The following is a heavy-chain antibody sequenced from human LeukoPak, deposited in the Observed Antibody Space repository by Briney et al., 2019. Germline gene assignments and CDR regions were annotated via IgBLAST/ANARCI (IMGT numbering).Heavy chain of an antibody. Sequence: SETLSLTCAVYGGSFSGYYWSWIRQPPGKGLEWIGEINHSGSTSYNPSLKSRVTISVDTSKNQFSLKLSSVTAADTAVYYCARVSGWYLYYYYYGMDVWGQGTTVTVSS. CDR1: GGSFSGYY. J-gene: IGHJ6*02. CDR3: ARVSGWYLYYYYYGMDV. CDR2: INHSGST. D-gene: IGHD6-19*01. V-gene: IGHV4-34*01.